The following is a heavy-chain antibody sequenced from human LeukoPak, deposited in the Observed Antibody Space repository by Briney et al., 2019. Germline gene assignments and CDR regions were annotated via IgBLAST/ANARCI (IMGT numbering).Heavy chain of an antibody. CDR3: ARARYGDYAFDI. D-gene: IGHD4-17*01. CDR2: IPYDGNKK. V-gene: IGHV3-30*04. Sequence: GRSLRLSCAASGFNFGTYAIHWVRQAPGEGLEWVAVIPYDGNKKYYADSVTGRFTISRDNSKNMMYIQMNSLRAEDTAMYYCARARYGDYAFDIWGQGTMVTVSS. J-gene: IGHJ3*02. CDR1: GFNFGTYA.